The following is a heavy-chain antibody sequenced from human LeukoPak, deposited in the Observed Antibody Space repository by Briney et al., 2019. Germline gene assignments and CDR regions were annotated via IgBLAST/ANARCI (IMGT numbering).Heavy chain of an antibody. CDR2: INHSGST. CDR1: GGSFSGYH. CDR3: ARDTRGSWFWFDP. J-gene: IGHJ5*02. D-gene: IGHD3-10*01. V-gene: IGHV4-34*01. Sequence: SETLSLTCAVYGGSFSGYHWSWIRQPPGKGLEWIGEINHSGSTNYNPSLKSRVTISVDTSKNQFSLKLSSVTAADTAVYYCARDTRGSWFWFDPWGQGTLVTVSS.